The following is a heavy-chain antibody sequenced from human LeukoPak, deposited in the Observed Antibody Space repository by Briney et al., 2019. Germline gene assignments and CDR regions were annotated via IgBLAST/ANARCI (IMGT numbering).Heavy chain of an antibody. V-gene: IGHV3-64*01. J-gene: IGHJ4*02. Sequence: GGSLRLSCVASGFSFSAYTMHWVRQAPGKGLEYVSAIRCDGSGTFQPNSVKGRFTISRDNSKSTLYLQMGSLRAEDTAVYYCTRRFGGHSGWAGYHDSWGQGTLVTVSS. CDR2: IRCDGSGT. CDR1: GFSFSAYT. CDR3: TRRFGGHSGWAGYHDS. D-gene: IGHD6-19*01.